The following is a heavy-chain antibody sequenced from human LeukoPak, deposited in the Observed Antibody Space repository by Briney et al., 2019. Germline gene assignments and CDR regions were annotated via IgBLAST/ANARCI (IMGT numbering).Heavy chain of an antibody. D-gene: IGHD1-14*01. CDR3: AKEDPDLVGAFDV. V-gene: IGHV3-30*02. Sequence: GGSLRLSCAASGFTFSSYGMHWVRQAPGKGLEWVAFIRYDGSNKYYADSVKGRFIISRDNSKNTLYLQMNSLRAEDTAVYYCAKEDPDLVGAFDVWGQGTMVTVSA. CDR2: IRYDGSNK. CDR1: GFTFSSYG. J-gene: IGHJ3*01.